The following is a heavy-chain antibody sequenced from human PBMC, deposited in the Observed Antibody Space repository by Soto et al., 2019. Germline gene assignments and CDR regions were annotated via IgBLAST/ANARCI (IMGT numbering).Heavy chain of an antibody. J-gene: IGHJ3*02. D-gene: IGHD4-17*01. V-gene: IGHV3-23*01. CDR1: GFTFSSYA. CDR3: AKGLTSVTTGRLRTVLAVYDAFDI. CDR2: ISGSGGST. Sequence: EVQLLESGGGLVQPGGSLRLSCAASGFTFSSYAMSWVHQAPGKGLEWVSAISGSGGSTYYADSVKGRFTISRDNSKNSVDLQMNSLRAEDTAVYYCAKGLTSVTTGRLRTVLAVYDAFDIWGQGTMVTVSS.